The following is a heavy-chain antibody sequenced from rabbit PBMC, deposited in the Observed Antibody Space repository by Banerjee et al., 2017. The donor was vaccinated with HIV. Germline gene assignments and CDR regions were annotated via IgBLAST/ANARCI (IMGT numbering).Heavy chain of an antibody. CDR2: IYTGSSGYT. V-gene: IGHV1S45*01. D-gene: IGHD4-1*01. CDR3: ARDPLLVVAGVSAYYGMDL. CDR1: GFDLSSNYY. Sequence: QEQLEESGGGLVKPEGSLTLTCKASGFDLSSNYYMCWVRQAPGKGLDWIACIYTGSSGYTYYARWAKGRFTISKTASTTVTLQLTSLTAADTATYFCARDPLLVVAGVSAYYGMDLWGQGTL. J-gene: IGHJ6*01.